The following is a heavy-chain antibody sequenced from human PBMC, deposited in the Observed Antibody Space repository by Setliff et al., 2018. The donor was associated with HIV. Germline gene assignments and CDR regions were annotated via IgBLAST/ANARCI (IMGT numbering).Heavy chain of an antibody. V-gene: IGHV1-69*13. CDR1: GGTSSSYG. CDR3: ARDRRSAITFGGLNAVSISGMDV. Sequence: SVKVSCKSSGGTSSSYGISWVRQAPGQGLEWMGGIIPIFDTVNYAQKFQGRVTITADESTNTAYMELSSLRSEDTAVYYCARDRRSAITFGGLNAVSISGMDVWGQGTTVTVSS. CDR2: IIPIFDTV. J-gene: IGHJ6*02. D-gene: IGHD3-16*01.